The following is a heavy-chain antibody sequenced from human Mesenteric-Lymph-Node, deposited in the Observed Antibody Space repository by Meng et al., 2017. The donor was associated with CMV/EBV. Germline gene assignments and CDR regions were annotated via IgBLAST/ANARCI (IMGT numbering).Heavy chain of an antibody. D-gene: IGHD3-16*01. CDR2: VNIDGSRT. V-gene: IGHV3-74*01. CDR3: ARGEDFDS. Sequence: GESLKISCAASGFTLSRYAMNWVRQAPGKGLEWVSRVNIDGSRTTYADSVKGRFTISRDNAKNTLYLQMNSLRAEDTAVYYCARGEDFDSWGQGTLVTVSS. CDR1: GFTLSRYA. J-gene: IGHJ4*02.